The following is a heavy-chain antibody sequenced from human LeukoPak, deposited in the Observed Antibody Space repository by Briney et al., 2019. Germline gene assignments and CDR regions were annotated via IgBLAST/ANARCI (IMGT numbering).Heavy chain of an antibody. CDR1: GYTFTSYG. V-gene: IGHV1-18*01. J-gene: IGHJ5*02. CDR3: ARHYPAAMDDNWFDP. D-gene: IGHD2-2*01. Sequence: ASVKVSCKASGYTFTSYGISWVRQAPGQGLEWMGWISAYNGNTNYAQKLQGRVTMTTDTSTSTAFMELRSLRSDDTAVYYCARHYPAAMDDNWFDPWGQGTLVTVSS. CDR2: ISAYNGNT.